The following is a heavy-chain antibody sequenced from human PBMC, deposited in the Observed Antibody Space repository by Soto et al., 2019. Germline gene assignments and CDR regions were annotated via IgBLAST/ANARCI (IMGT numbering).Heavy chain of an antibody. J-gene: IGHJ4*02. V-gene: IGHV4-39*02. Sequence: QLQLQESGPGLLRPSETLSLTCSVSGGSVISTSHYWGWIRQPPGKGLEWIGSVSYSGRPSHCPSLGRRVSIAVDTSKNHFSLTLTSGTAADTAVYYCGGLLQTGECGRGYLGSWGQGALVIVSS. CDR2: VSYSGRP. CDR3: GGLLQTGECGRGYLGS. D-gene: IGHD3-10*01. CDR1: GGSVISTSHY.